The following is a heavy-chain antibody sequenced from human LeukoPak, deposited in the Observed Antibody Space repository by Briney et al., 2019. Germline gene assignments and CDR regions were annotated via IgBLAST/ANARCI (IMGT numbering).Heavy chain of an antibody. Sequence: SETLSLTCTVSGGSISSSSYYWGWIRQPPGQGLGWIGSIYFGGSTYYNPSLKSRATISVDTSKNQFSLRLSSVTAADTAVYYGASGYYDSSGYYRGPFDYWGQGTLVTVSS. CDR3: ASGYYDSSGYYRGPFDY. CDR1: GGSISSSSYY. V-gene: IGHV4-39*01. J-gene: IGHJ4*02. D-gene: IGHD3-22*01. CDR2: IYFGGST.